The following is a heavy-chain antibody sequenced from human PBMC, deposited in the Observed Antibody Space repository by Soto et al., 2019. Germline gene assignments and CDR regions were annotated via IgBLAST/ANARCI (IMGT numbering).Heavy chain of an antibody. J-gene: IGHJ5*02. CDR2: MNPGSGDT. D-gene: IGHD5-18*01. Sequence: ASVKVACKASGYTFTNNDVSWVRQATGQGLEWMGWMNPGSGDTGYAQKLQGRVTMTRDISIATAYMELNSLTSEDTAIYYCARMESFGSLNWFDPWGQGTLVTVSS. CDR1: GYTFTNND. V-gene: IGHV1-8*01. CDR3: ARMESFGSLNWFDP.